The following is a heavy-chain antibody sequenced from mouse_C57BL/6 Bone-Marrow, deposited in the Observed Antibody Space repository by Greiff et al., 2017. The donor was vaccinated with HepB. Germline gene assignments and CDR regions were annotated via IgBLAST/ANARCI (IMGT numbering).Heavy chain of an antibody. J-gene: IGHJ4*01. Sequence: VQLKESGPGLVQPSQSLSITCTVSGFSLTSYGVHWVRQSPGKGLEWLGVIWRGGSTDYNAAFMSRLSITKDNSKSKVFFKMNSLQADDTAIYYCAKRRDLYYYGSAYAMDYWGQGTSVTVSS. D-gene: IGHD1-1*01. CDR2: IWRGGST. CDR3: AKRRDLYYYGSAYAMDY. CDR1: GFSLTSYG. V-gene: IGHV2-5*01.